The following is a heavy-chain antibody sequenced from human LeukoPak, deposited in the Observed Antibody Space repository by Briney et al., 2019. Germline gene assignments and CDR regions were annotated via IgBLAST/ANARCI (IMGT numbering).Heavy chain of an antibody. CDR3: ARSYCSSTSCYDWYFDL. D-gene: IGHD2-2*01. J-gene: IGHJ2*01. Sequence: GGSLRLSCAASGFTFSDYYMSWIRQAPGKGLEWVSYISSSASTIYYADSVKGRFTISRDNAKNSLYLQMNSLRAEDTAVYYCARSYCSSTSCYDWYFDLWGRGTLVTVSS. V-gene: IGHV3-11*01. CDR1: GFTFSDYY. CDR2: ISSSASTI.